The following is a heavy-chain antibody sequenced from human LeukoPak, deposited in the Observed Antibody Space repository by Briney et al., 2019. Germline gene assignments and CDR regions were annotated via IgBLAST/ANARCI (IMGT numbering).Heavy chain of an antibody. Sequence: GGSLRLSCAASGFTFSSYWMTWVRQAPGKGLEWVSSISSSSSYIYYADSVKGRFTISRDNSKNTLYLQMNSLRAEDTAVYYCAKGGADIPMDVWGKGTTVTVSS. D-gene: IGHD2-2*02. CDR1: GFTFSSYW. CDR3: AKGGADIPMDV. J-gene: IGHJ6*03. V-gene: IGHV3-21*01. CDR2: ISSSSSYI.